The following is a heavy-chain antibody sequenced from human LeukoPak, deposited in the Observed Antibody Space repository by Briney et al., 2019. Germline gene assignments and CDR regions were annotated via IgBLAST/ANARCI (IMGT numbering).Heavy chain of an antibody. CDR1: GYSFVGYG. J-gene: IGHJ5*02. CDR2: FNPENGNT. Sequence: ASVKVSCKASGYSFVGYGITWVRQAPGQGLEWMGWFNPENGNTNYAQKVQGRVTMTADTSTSTSCMELRSLRSDDTAVYYCAREHSSWYSNWFDPWGQGTLVTVSS. CDR3: AREHSSWYSNWFDP. V-gene: IGHV1-18*01. D-gene: IGHD6-13*01.